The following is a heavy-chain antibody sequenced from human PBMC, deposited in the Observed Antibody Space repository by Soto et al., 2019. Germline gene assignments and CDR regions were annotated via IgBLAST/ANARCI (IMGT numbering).Heavy chain of an antibody. CDR2: TSYDENYK. J-gene: IGHJ4*02. D-gene: IGHD6-6*01. Sequence: QVQLVESGGGVVQPGRSLRLSCAASGFTFSGYAMHWVRQAPGKGLEWVAATSYDENYKYYAASVKDRFPISRDNSKNTLFLQMNSLRSEDTAVYYCASQGGSSWIWYFDSWCQGSLVSVSS. CDR3: ASQGGSSWIWYFDS. V-gene: IGHV3-30*04. CDR1: GFTFSGYA.